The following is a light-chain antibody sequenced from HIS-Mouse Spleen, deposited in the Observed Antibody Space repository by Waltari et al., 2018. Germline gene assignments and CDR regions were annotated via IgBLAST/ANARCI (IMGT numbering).Light chain of an antibody. CDR2: RNN. V-gene: IGLV1-47*01. Sequence: QSVLTQPPSASGTPGQRVTISCSVSSSTIGRNYLYWYQQLPGPAPKLLIYRNNQRPSGVPDRFSGSKSGTSASLAISGLRSEDEADYYCAAWDDSLSGPWVFGGGTKLTVL. CDR1: SSTIGRNY. J-gene: IGLJ3*02. CDR3: AAWDDSLSGPWV.